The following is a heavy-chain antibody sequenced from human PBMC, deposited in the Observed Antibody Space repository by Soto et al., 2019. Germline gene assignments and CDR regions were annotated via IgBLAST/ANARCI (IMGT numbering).Heavy chain of an antibody. CDR1: GFTFSSYW. V-gene: IGHV3-7*01. J-gene: IGHJ4*02. D-gene: IGHD2-15*01. CDR2: IKQDGSEK. CDR3: AGFGGSWMNYFDY. Sequence: EVQLVESGGGLVQPGGSLRLSCAASGFTFSSYWMSWVRQAPGKGLEWVANIKQDGSEKYYVDSVKGRFTISRDNAKNSLYLQMNSLRAEDTAVYYCAGFGGSWMNYFDYWGQGTLVTVSS.